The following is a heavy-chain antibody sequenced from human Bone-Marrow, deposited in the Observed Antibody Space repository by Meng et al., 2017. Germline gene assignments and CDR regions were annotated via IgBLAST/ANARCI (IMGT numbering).Heavy chain of an antibody. CDR1: GYTFTAYW. CDR2: IDPGSGGT. V-gene: IGHV1-2*06. CDR3: VRDEDRSAAGKLFGDY. J-gene: IGHJ4*02. D-gene: IGHD6-13*01. Sequence: ASVKVSCKPSGYTFTAYWLHWVRLAPGQGLEWMGRIDPGSGGTQYPQNFQGRVLMTRDTSISTTYMELSGLRSDDTAVYYCVRDEDRSAAGKLFGDYWGQGTLVTVSS.